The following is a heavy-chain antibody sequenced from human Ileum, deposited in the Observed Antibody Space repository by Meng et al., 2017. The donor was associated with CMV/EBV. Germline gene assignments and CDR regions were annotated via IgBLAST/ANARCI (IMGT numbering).Heavy chain of an antibody. J-gene: IGHJ6*02. CDR2: ISAYNGNT. V-gene: IGHV1-18*01. CDR3: ARAPRTNSYYYYGMDV. CDR1: GYTFTSYG. Sequence: ASVKVSCKASGYTFTSYGISWVRQAPGQGLEWMGWISAYNGNTNNAQKLQGRVTMTTDTSTSTAYMELRSMRSDDTAVYYCARAPRTNSYYYYGMDVWGQGTTVTVSS. D-gene: IGHD4-23*01.